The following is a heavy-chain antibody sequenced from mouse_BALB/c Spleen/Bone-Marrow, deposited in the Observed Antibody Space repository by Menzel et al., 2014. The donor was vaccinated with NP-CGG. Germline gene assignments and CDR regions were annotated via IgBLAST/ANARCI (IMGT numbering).Heavy chain of an antibody. J-gene: IGHJ2*01. CDR3: TRHVYYGGFLDY. CDR2: ISSGGSYT. Sequence: EVMLVESGGGLVKPGGSLKLSCAASGFAFSSYDMSWVRQTPEKRLEWVATISSGGSYTYYPDSVKGRFTISRDNARNTLYLQMSSLRSEDTALYYCTRHVYYGGFLDYWGQGTTLTVSS. CDR1: GFAFSSYD. V-gene: IGHV5-9*02. D-gene: IGHD1-1*02.